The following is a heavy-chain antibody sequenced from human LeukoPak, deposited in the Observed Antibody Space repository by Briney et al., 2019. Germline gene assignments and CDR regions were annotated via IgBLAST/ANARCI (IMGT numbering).Heavy chain of an antibody. CDR1: GFTLSSYE. V-gene: IGHV3-23*01. D-gene: IGHD5/OR15-5a*01. CDR2: IDYSGGST. J-gene: IGHJ4*02. Sequence: GGSLRLSCTASGFTLSSYEMSWIRQAPGKGLEWVSSIDYSGGSTHYADPMMGRFTISRDNSKNTPYLQLNSLRAEDTAVYYCVRDGLSTTPLDYWGQGTLVTVSS. CDR3: VRDGLSTTPLDY.